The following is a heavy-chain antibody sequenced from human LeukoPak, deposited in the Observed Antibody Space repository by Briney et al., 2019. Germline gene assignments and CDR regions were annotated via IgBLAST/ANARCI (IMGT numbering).Heavy chain of an antibody. CDR2: IYPGDSDT. CDR3: ARIYGSGSYRASHDAFDI. Sequence: GESLKISCKGSGYSFTSYWIGWVRQMPGKGLEWMEIIYPGDSDTRYSPSFQGQVTISADKSISTAYLQWSSLKASDTAMYYCARIYGSGSYRASHDAFDIWGQGTMVTVSS. V-gene: IGHV5-51*01. J-gene: IGHJ3*02. CDR1: GYSFTSYW. D-gene: IGHD3-10*01.